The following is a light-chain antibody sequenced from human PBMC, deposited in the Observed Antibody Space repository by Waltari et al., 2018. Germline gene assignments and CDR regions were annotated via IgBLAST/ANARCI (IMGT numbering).Light chain of an antibody. CDR2: KAS. Sequence: DIQITQSPSTLSASVGDRVTITCRASQSISSWLAWYQQKPGKAPKLLIYKASSLESGVPSRFSGSGSGTEFTLTISSLQPDDFATFYCQQYYSYPWTFGQGTKVEIK. J-gene: IGKJ1*01. CDR1: QSISSW. CDR3: QQYYSYPWT. V-gene: IGKV1-5*03.